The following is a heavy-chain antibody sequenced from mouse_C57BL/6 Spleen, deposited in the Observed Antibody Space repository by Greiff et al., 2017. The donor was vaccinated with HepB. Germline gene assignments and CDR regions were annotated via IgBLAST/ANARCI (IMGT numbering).Heavy chain of an antibody. V-gene: IGHV2-2*01. CDR2: IWSGGST. Sequence: VKVVESGPGLVQPSQSLSITCTVSGFSLTSYGVHWVRQSPGKGLEWLGVIWSGGSTDYNAAFISRLSISKDNSKSQVFFKMNSLQADDTAIYYCARKIYYGNQGDMDYWGQGTSVTVSS. J-gene: IGHJ4*01. CDR3: ARKIYYGNQGDMDY. D-gene: IGHD2-1*01. CDR1: GFSLTSYG.